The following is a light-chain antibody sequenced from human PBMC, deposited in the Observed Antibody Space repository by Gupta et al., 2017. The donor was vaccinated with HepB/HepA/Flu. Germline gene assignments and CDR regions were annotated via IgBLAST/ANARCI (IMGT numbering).Light chain of an antibody. Sequence: DIPMTQSPYSLSAYVGDRVTITCRASQSISSHLNWYQHKPGKAPKLLIYAASSLQGGVPSRFSGSGSGTDFTLTINSLQPEDFATYYCQKTYNAPYTFGQGTKLEIK. CDR2: AAS. J-gene: IGKJ2*01. CDR1: QSISSH. CDR3: QKTYNAPYT. V-gene: IGKV1-39*01.